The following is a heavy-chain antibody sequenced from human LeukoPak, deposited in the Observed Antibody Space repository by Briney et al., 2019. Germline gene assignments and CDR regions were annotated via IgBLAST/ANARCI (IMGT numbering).Heavy chain of an antibody. CDR2: IRYDGSNK. J-gene: IGHJ3*02. Sequence: GGSLRLSCAASGFTLSSNGMNWARKAQGKGLEWVAFIRYDGSNKYYADSVKGRFTISRDNSKNTLYLQMNSLRAEDTAVYYCAGAFDIWGQGTMVTVSS. V-gene: IGHV3-30*02. CDR3: AGAFDI. CDR1: GFTLSSNG.